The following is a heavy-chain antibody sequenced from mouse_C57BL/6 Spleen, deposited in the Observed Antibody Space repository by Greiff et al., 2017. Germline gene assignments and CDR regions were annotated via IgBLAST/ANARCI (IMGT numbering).Heavy chain of an antibody. CDR2: IDPRSGDT. CDR3: ASVGTVVYCDG. D-gene: IGHD1-1*01. V-gene: IGHV1-72*01. CDR1: GYTFTSYG. J-gene: IGHJ1*01. Sequence: VQLQESGAELVKPGASVKLSCKASGYTFTSYGIHWVKQTPGQGLEWIGTIDPRSGDTKYNEKFKGKDTLTADKPSSTAYMELSRLTSEDSAVDYWASVGTVVYCDGWGQGTTVTVSA.